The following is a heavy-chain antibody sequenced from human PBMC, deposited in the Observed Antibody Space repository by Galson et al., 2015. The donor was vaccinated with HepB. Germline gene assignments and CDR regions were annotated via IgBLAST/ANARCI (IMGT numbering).Heavy chain of an antibody. J-gene: IGHJ4*02. CDR2: INSDGSVT. CDR3: ARDLISGYSGYDYDY. V-gene: IGHV3-74*01. D-gene: IGHD5-12*01. CDR1: GFTFSDYR. Sequence: SLRLSCAASGFTFSDYRMHWVRQTPGEGLVWVSRINSDGSVTNYADSVKGRFTISRDNVKNTLYLQMNSLRAEDTAVYYCARDLISGYSGYDYDYWGQGILAIVSS.